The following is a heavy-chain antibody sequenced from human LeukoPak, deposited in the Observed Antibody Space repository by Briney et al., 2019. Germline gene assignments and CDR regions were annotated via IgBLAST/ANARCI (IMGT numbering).Heavy chain of an antibody. CDR3: AKEVLGYFDY. CDR2: ISYDGSNK. J-gene: IGHJ4*02. Sequence: PGGSLRLSCATSGFTFSSYAMHWVRQVPGKGLEWVAVISYDGSNKYYADSVKGRFTISRDNSKNTLYLQMNSLRAEDTALYYCAKEVLGYFDYWGQGTLVTASS. D-gene: IGHD2-8*02. CDR1: GFTFSSYA. V-gene: IGHV3-30*04.